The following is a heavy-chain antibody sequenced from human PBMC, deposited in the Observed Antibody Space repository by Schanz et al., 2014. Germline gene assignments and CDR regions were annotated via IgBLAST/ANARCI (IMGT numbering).Heavy chain of an antibody. CDR1: GFTFISYD. D-gene: IGHD2-15*01. CDR3: SKDKQGSRSDDS. CDR2: ISSSGSSI. Sequence: AQLVESGGGVVQPGRSLRLSCVASGFTFISYDIHWVRQAPGKGLEWVSSISSSGSSIYYADSVKGRFTISRDNANNSLFLRMNSLRAEDTAVYYCSKDKQGSRSDDSWGQGTLVTVSS. V-gene: IGHV3-21*06. J-gene: IGHJ5*01.